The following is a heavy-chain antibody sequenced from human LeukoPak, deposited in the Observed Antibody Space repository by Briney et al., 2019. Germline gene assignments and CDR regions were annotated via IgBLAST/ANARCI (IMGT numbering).Heavy chain of an antibody. V-gene: IGHV3-30*02. CDR1: GFSFSSHG. CDR3: AREVAARRLGSWFDP. D-gene: IGHD6-6*01. CDR2: IRYDESNK. Sequence: GGSLRLSCAASGFSFSSHGMHWVRQAPGKGLEWVAFIRYDESNKYYADSVKGRFTISRDNPKNTLFLQMNSLRAEDTAVYYCAREVAARRLGSWFDPGAREPWSPSPQ. J-gene: IGHJ5*02.